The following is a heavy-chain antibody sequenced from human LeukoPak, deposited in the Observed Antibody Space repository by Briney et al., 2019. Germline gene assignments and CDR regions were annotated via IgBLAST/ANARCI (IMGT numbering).Heavy chain of an antibody. J-gene: IGHJ4*02. CDR2: INPNSGGT. V-gene: IGHV1-2*04. D-gene: IGHD3-10*01. Sequence: ASVKVSCKASGYTFTGYYMHWVRQAPGQGLEWMGWINPNSGGTNYAQKFQGWVTMTRDTSISTAYMELSRLRSDDTAVYYCARSMVRGVIHYDYWGQGTLVTVSS. CDR1: GYTFTGYY. CDR3: ARSMVRGVIHYDY.